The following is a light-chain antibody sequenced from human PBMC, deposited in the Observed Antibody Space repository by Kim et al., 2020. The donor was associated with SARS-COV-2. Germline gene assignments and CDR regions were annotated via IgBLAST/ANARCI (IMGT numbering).Light chain of an antibody. J-gene: IGKJ2*01. CDR3: PPYNSYSYT. Sequence: SATVEVSVTITCQASQSISSWLAWYQKKHGKAPKHLIYRASSVESGVPSRCSGSGSGTEFTLTISSLQPDDLATYYCPPYNSYSYTFGQGTKLEI. CDR1: QSISSW. CDR2: RAS. V-gene: IGKV1-5*03.